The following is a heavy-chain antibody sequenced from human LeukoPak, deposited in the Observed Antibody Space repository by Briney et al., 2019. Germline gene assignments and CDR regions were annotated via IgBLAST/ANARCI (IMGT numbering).Heavy chain of an antibody. J-gene: IGHJ5*02. V-gene: IGHV4-61*02. CDR2: IYTSGST. CDR1: GGSISSGSYY. D-gene: IGHD3-9*01. CDR3: ARVGGDYDILTGYRYNWFDP. Sequence: SETLSLTCTVSGGSISSGSYYWSWIRQPAGKGLEWIGRIYTSGSTNYDPSLKSRVTISVDTSKNQFSLKLSSVIAADTAVYYCARVGGDYDILTGYRYNWFDPWGQGTLVTVSS.